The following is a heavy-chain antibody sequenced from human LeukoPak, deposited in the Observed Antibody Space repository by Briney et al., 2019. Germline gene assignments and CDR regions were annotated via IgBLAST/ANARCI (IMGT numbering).Heavy chain of an antibody. CDR1: GYTFTDHS. J-gene: IGHJ4*02. D-gene: IGHD2-21*01. V-gene: IGHV1-2*02. Sequence: ASAKVSCKASGYTFTDHSIHWVRQAPGQGLEWMGYVDPSNDDTNYAPKFHDRVTMTGDTSIRTAYMELSRLTSDDTAVYYCARSLFVAFTDWGEGTLVIVSS. CDR2: VDPSNDDT. CDR3: ARSLFVAFTD.